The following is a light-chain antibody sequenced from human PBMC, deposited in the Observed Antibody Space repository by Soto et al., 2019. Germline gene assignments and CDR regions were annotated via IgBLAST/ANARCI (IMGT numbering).Light chain of an antibody. Sequence: EIVMTQSPATLSVSPGERATLSCRASQSISTILAWYQQRPGQAPRLLMYGASTRAAGIPARFSGSGSGTEFTLTISSLQSEDFATYYCQQSFSTLGWTFGQGTKVEIK. CDR3: QQSFSTLGWT. V-gene: IGKV3-15*01. CDR2: GAS. J-gene: IGKJ1*01. CDR1: QSISTI.